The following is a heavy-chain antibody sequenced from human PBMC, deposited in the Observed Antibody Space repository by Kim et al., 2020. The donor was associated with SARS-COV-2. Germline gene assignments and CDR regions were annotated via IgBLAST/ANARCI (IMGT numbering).Heavy chain of an antibody. V-gene: IGHV3-30*01. D-gene: IGHD1-26*01. CDR3: ARPVSGSYSNWFDP. Sequence: ADAVKGRFTIAIDNSKNALYLQMNSLRAEDTAVYYCARPVSGSYSNWFDPWGQGTLVTVSS. J-gene: IGHJ5*02.